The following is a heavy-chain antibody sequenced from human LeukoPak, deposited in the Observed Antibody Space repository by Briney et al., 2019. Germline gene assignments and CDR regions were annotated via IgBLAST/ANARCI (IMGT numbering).Heavy chain of an antibody. CDR3: ASGDCTNGICPDY. CDR1: KFTVSSNY. D-gene: IGHD2-8*01. Sequence: GGSLRLSCAGSKFTVSSNYMSWVRQAPGKGLDWVSVIYSGGIRYYAGSVQGRFTISRDSSKNTLYLQMNDLLPEDSAVYFCASGDCTNGICPDYWSEGIQVSVSS. CDR2: IYSGGIR. V-gene: IGHV3-66*02. J-gene: IGHJ4*02.